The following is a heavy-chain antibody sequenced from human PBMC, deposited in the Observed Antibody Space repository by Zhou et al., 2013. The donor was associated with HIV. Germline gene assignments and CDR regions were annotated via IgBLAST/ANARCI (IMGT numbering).Heavy chain of an antibody. V-gene: IGHV1-18*01. CDR2: ISPYNGVT. Sequence: VQLVQSGPEIKKPGASVKVSCKTSGYSFTTYGMSWVRQAPGQGLEWMGWISPYNGVTNYAQRFHGRVTMTMDTSITTAYMELSSLRSDDTAVYYCATVQFSGYDFQYFYGLGVWGQGTTVTVSS. CDR1: GYSFTTYG. CDR3: ATVQFSGYDFQYFYGLGV. J-gene: IGHJ6*02. D-gene: IGHD5-12*01.